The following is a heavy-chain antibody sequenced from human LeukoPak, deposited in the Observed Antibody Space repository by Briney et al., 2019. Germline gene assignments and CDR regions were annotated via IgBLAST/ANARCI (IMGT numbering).Heavy chain of an antibody. V-gene: IGHV4-59*01. CDR3: ARGRVSSSTWHSTYYYYFYMDV. CDR1: DDSITIYY. D-gene: IGHD4-11*01. J-gene: IGHJ6*03. CDR2: IDHTGTT. Sequence: SETLSLTCSVSDDSITIYYWTWIRQPPGKGLEWIGYIDHTGTTNYNPSLNSRVTISRDTSKNHFSLQLSSVTAADTAVYFCARGRVSSSTWHSTYYYYFYMDVWGKGTTVTVSS.